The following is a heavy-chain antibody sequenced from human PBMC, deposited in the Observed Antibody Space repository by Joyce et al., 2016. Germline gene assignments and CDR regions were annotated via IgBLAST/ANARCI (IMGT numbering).Heavy chain of an antibody. CDR1: GYFFPTYG. J-gene: IGHJ3*02. V-gene: IGHV1-18*01. CDR2: ISAHHGNT. D-gene: IGHD3-22*01. Sequence: QVQLVQSGSEVKKPGASVEVSCKASGYFFPTYGISWVRQAPGQGFEWRGWISAHHGNTKYAQKFQGRVTMTIDTSTSTAYMELESLRSDDTAVYYCARDIHYYNSSGYYWGAFDIWGQGTMVSVSS. CDR3: ARDIHYYNSSGYYWGAFDI.